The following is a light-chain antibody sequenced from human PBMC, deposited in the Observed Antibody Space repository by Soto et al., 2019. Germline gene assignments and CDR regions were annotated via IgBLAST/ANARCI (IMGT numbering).Light chain of an antibody. V-gene: IGLV1-40*01. Sequence: QSVLTQPPSVSGAPGQRVTISCTGSSSNIGAGYGVQWYQQLPGTAPKLLIYGNTNRPSGVPDRFSGSRSGTSASLAITGLQAEDEADYYCQAYDDRLGGSRVFGGGTKLTVL. CDR2: GNT. J-gene: IGLJ3*02. CDR3: QAYDDRLGGSRV. CDR1: SSNIGAGYG.